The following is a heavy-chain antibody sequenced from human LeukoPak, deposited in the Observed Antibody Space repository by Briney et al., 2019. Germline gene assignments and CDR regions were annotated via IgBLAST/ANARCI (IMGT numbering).Heavy chain of an antibody. V-gene: IGHV3-11*04. Sequence: GGSLRLSCAASGFTFSDYYMSWIRQAPGKGLEWVSYISSSGSTIYYADSVKGRFTISRDNAKNSLYLQMNSLRAEDTAVYYCARGEGYSSSWNWYFDLWGRGTPVTVSS. D-gene: IGHD6-13*01. CDR2: ISSSGSTI. CDR1: GFTFSDYY. CDR3: ARGEGYSSSWNWYFDL. J-gene: IGHJ2*01.